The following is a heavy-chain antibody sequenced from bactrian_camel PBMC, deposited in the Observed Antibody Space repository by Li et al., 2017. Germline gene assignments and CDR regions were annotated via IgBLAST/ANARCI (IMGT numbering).Heavy chain of an antibody. CDR3: AKERETEGSPAPGWPQLAIGGVKYEYKY. V-gene: IGHV3S1*01. CDR1: AYTYFPNT. Sequence: HVQLVESGGGSVQAGGSLRLSCNNTAYTYFPNTWAWFRQAPGKGREGVASIHDGGVTTSYADSVNGRFTISQDRSKNTLYLQMNSLKPEDTAVYYCAKERETEGSPAPGWPQLAIGGVKYEYKYWDQGTQVTVS. D-gene: IGHD1*01. CDR2: IHDGGVTT. J-gene: IGHJ4*01.